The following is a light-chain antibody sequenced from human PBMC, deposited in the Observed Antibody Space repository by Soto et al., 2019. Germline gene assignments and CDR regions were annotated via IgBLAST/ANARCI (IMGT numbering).Light chain of an antibody. CDR1: QSVSDK. CDR2: RAS. V-gene: IGKV3-11*01. J-gene: IGKJ1*01. CDR3: QQRSNWPGT. Sequence: ILMTQSPDTLYVSPGERVTLSCRASQSVSDKLAWYQQKPGQGPRLLVYRASTRTLGIPARFSGSGSGTDFTLTISSLEPEDFAVYYCQQRSNWPGTFGQGTKVDIK.